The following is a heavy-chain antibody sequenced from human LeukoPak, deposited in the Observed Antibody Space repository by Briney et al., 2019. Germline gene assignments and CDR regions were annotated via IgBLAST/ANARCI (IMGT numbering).Heavy chain of an antibody. CDR1: GGSISSGDYY. J-gene: IGHJ4*02. Sequence: PSETLSLTCTVSGGSISSGDYYWSWFRQPPGKGLEWVGSIHYSGITYYNSSLKSRVAVSPHTSNNQFSLKLSSVTAADTAVYFCASYDSRATGFDFWGQGTLVTVSS. V-gene: IGHV4-39*01. D-gene: IGHD3-22*01. CDR2: IHYSGIT. CDR3: ASYDSRATGFDF.